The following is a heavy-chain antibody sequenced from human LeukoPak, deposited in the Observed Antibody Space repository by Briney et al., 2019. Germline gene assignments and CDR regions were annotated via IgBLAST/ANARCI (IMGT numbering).Heavy chain of an antibody. CDR2: ISGSSGST. D-gene: IGHD3-9*01. V-gene: IGHV3-23*01. CDR1: GFTFSTYG. CDR3: ARSILTGYYREAFDI. Sequence: PGGSLRLSCAASGFTFSTYGMNWVRQVPGKGLEWVSGISGSSGSTYYADSVKGRFAISRDNAKNTLYLQMNSLRAEDTAVYYCARSILTGYYREAFDIWGQGTMVTVSS. J-gene: IGHJ3*02.